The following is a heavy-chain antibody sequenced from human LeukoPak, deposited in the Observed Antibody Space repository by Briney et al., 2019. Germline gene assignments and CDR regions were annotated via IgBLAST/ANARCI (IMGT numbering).Heavy chain of an antibody. CDR2: IYYSGST. D-gene: IGHD2-15*01. CDR3: ARGGYCSGGSCYPSVDY. CDR1: GGSVSSGSYY. J-gene: IGHJ4*02. Sequence: SETLSLTCTVSGGSVSSGSYYWSWIRQPPGTGLEWIGYIYYSGSTNYNPSLKSRVTISVDTSKNQFSLKLSSVTAADTAVYYCARGGYCSGGSCYPSVDYWGQGTLVTVSS. V-gene: IGHV4-61*01.